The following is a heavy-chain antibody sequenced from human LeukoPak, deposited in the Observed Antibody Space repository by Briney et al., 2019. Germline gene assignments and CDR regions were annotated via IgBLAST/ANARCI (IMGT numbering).Heavy chain of an antibody. CDR1: GFTFSSYE. CDR2: ISSSGSTI. Sequence: GGSLRLSCAASGFTFSSYEVNWVRPAPGEGLEWVSYISSSGSTIYYADSVKGRFTISRDNAKNSLYLQMNSLRAEDTAVYYCAELGITMIGGVWGKGTTVTISS. D-gene: IGHD3-10*02. CDR3: AELGITMIGGV. V-gene: IGHV3-48*03. J-gene: IGHJ6*04.